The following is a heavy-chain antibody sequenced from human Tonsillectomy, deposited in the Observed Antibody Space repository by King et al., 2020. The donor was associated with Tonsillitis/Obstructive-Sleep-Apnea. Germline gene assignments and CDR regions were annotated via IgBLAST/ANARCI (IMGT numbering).Heavy chain of an antibody. Sequence: VQLVESGGGLEQPGGSLRLSCAASGFTFSSYAMSWVRQAPGKGLEWVSAIIGIVGSTYYAASVKGRFTISRDNSKNTLYLQMNSLRAEDTAVYYCAKDQRPYCTSTSCYSVDVWGKGTTVTVSS. CDR2: IIGIVGST. V-gene: IGHV3-23*04. D-gene: IGHD2-2*01. CDR1: GFTFSSYA. J-gene: IGHJ6*04. CDR3: AKDQRPYCTSTSCYSVDV.